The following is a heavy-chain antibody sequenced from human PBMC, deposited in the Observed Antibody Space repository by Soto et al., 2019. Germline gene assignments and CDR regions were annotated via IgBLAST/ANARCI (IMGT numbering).Heavy chain of an antibody. Sequence: SQTLSLTCAISGDSVSSNSAAWNWIRQSPSRGLEWLGRTYYRSKWYNDYAVSVQSRITINPDTSKNQFSLQLNSVTPEDTAVYYCARDSIMMTVGGVIVIDYWGQGTLVTVSS. CDR3: ARDSIMMTVGGVIVIDY. D-gene: IGHD3-16*02. V-gene: IGHV6-1*01. CDR1: GDSVSSNSAA. J-gene: IGHJ4*02. CDR2: TYYRSKWYN.